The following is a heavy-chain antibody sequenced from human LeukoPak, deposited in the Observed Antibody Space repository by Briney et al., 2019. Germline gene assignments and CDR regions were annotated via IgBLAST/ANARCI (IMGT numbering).Heavy chain of an antibody. CDR3: ARGDLDYDFWSGYLRGFSVPFDY. Sequence: ASVKVSCKASGYTFTSYDINWVRQATGQGLEWMGWMNPNSGNTGYAQKFQGRVTMTRNTSISTAYMELSSLRSEDTAVYYCARGDLDYDFWSGYLRGFSVPFDYRGQGTLVTVSS. D-gene: IGHD3-3*01. CDR1: GYTFTSYD. CDR2: MNPNSGNT. J-gene: IGHJ4*02. V-gene: IGHV1-8*01.